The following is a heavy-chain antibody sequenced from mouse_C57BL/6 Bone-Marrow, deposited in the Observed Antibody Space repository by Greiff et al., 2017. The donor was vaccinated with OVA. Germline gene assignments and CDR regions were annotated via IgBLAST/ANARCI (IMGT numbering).Heavy chain of an antibody. CDR2: IYPSDSET. Sequence: VQLQQPGAELVRPGSSVKLSCKASGYTFTSYWMDWVKQRPGQGLEWIGNIYPSDSETHYNQKFKDKATLTVDKSSSTAYMQLSSLTSEDSAVYYCARGGLQCYFDCWGQGTTLTVSS. CDR3: ARGGLQCYFDC. D-gene: IGHD2-13*01. CDR1: GYTFTSYW. V-gene: IGHV1-61*01. J-gene: IGHJ2*01.